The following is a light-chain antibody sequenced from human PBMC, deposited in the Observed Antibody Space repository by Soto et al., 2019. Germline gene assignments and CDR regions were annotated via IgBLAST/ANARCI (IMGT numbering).Light chain of an antibody. CDR2: GAS. V-gene: IGKV1-6*01. CDR3: LQDNNYPRT. Sequence: TQMTQSPSSLSASVGDRVTFICRASQDIRSELSWFQQKPGRPPKLLIYGASILQSGVPSRYSGSGSGTDFTLTIDSLQSEDFATYYCLQDNNYPRTFGPGTIVEVK. J-gene: IGKJ3*01. CDR1: QDIRSE.